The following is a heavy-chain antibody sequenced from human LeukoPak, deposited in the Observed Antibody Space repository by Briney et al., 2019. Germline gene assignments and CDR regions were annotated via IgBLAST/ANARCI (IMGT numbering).Heavy chain of an antibody. V-gene: IGHV3-33*01. CDR1: GFTFSSYG. Sequence: PGRSLRLSCAASGFTFSSYGMHWGRQAPGKGLEWVAVIWYDGSNKYYADSVKGRFTISRDNSKNTLYLQMNSLRAEDTAVYYCARDYDFWGNNWFDPWGQGTLVTVSS. CDR2: IWYDGSNK. J-gene: IGHJ5*02. D-gene: IGHD3/OR15-3a*01. CDR3: ARDYDFWGNNWFDP.